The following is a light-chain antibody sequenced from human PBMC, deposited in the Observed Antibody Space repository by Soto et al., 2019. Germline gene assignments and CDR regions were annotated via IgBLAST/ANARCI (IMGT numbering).Light chain of an antibody. CDR3: QQYGSSPFT. CDR1: QSVSSSY. V-gene: IGKV3-20*01. CDR2: GAS. Sequence: EIVLPQSPGTLSLSQGERATLSCRASQSVSSSYLAWYQQKPGQAPRLLIYGASSRATGIPDRFSGSGSGTDFTLTISRLEPEDFAVYYCQQYGSSPFTFGPGTKGDIK. J-gene: IGKJ3*01.